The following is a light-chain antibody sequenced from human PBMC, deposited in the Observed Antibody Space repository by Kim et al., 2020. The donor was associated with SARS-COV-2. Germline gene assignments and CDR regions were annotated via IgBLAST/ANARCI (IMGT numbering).Light chain of an antibody. CDR1: DNLGSN. Sequence: PKENVTITCRARDNLGSNLHWYQQKPDQSPKLLIKFASQSLSGVPSRFSGSGSGTDFTLTISSLEPEDAATYYCHQSSSVPWTFGQGTKVDIK. CDR2: FAS. V-gene: IGKV6-21*01. J-gene: IGKJ1*01. CDR3: HQSSSVPWT.